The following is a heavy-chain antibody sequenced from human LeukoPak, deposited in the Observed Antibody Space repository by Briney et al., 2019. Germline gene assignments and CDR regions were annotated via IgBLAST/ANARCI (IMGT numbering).Heavy chain of an antibody. CDR1: GFTFSSYA. CDR3: ARAQFPPVTDY. CDR2: ISYDGSNK. Sequence: GGSLRLSCAASGFTFSSYAMHWVRQAPGKGLEWVAVISYDGSNKYYADSVKGRFTISRDNAKNSLYLQMNSLRAEDTAVYYCARAQFPPVTDYWGQGTLVTVSS. D-gene: IGHD2-21*02. J-gene: IGHJ4*02. V-gene: IGHV3-30-3*01.